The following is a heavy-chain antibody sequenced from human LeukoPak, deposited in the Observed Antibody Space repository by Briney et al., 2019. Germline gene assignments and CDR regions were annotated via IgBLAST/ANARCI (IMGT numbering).Heavy chain of an antibody. D-gene: IGHD3-10*01. J-gene: IGHJ4*02. CDR2: MNPNSGNT. V-gene: IGHV1-8*01. CDR1: GYTFTSYD. CDR3: ARGYNYYGSGSNERPNDY. Sequence: GASVKVSCKASGYTFTSYDINWVRQATGQGLEWMGWMNPNSGNTGYAQKFQGRVTMTRNTSISTAYMELSSLRSEDTAVYYCARGYNYYGSGSNERPNDYWGQGTLVTVSS.